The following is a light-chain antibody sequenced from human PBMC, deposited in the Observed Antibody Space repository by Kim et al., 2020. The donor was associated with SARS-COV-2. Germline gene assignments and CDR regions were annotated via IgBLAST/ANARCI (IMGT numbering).Light chain of an antibody. CDR1: QSIANY. V-gene: IGKV1-16*01. Sequence: DIQMTQSPSSLSASVGDRVTITCRASQSIANYLNWYQHKPPGKAPNLLLYAWVQQKPGKAPKSLIYASSTLHSGVTSRFSGNGSGTDFTLTVSSLQPEDVATYYCQKYDDFPLTFGGGTKVDIK. J-gene: IGKJ4*01. CDR3: QKYDDFPLT. CDR2: ASS.